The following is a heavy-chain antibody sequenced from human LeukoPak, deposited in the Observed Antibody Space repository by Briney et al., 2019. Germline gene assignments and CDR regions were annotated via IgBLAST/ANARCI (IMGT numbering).Heavy chain of an antibody. CDR3: ARVYYYGSGINWFDP. CDR2: ISAYNGNT. Sequence: GASVKVSCKASGYTFTSYGISWVRQAPGQGLEWMGWISAYNGNTNYAQKLQGRVTMTTDTSTSTAYMELRSLRSDDTAVYYCARVYYYGSGINWFDPWGQGTLVTVSS. J-gene: IGHJ5*02. V-gene: IGHV1-18*01. CDR1: GYTFTSYG. D-gene: IGHD3-10*01.